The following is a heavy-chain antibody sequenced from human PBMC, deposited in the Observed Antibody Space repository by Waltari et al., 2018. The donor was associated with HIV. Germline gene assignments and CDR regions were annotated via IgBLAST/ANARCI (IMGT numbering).Heavy chain of an antibody. V-gene: IGHV4-4*02. J-gene: IGHJ4*02. CDR1: GGAISSSNW. D-gene: IGHD3-9*01. Sequence: QVQLQDSGPGLVKPSGTLSLTCVVSGGAISSSNWWSWVRQPPGKGLEWIGEIYHSGRTNYTPARKSRVTISVDKSKDKFTLKLRSVTAADTAVYFCARVSSLTGYYKALDYCGQGTLVTVSS. CDR2: IYHSGRT. CDR3: ARVSSLTGYYKALDY.